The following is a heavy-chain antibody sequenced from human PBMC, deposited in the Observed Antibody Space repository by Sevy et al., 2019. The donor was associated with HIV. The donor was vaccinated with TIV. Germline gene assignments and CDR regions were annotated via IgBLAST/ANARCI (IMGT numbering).Heavy chain of an antibody. CDR3: ASDRGVGTSSYGMDV. Sequence: GGSLRLSCAASGFTFSSYDMNWVRQAPGKGLEWVAVISFDGSDQKYEDSVKGRFTISRDNAKNTLYLQMNSLRHEDTAVYYCASDRGVGTSSYGMDVWGQGTTVTVSS. V-gene: IGHV3-30*03. CDR2: ISFDGSDQ. CDR1: GFTFSSYD. J-gene: IGHJ6*02. D-gene: IGHD1-26*01.